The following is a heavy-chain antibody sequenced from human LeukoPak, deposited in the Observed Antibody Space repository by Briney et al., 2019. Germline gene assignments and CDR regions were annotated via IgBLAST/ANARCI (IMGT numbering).Heavy chain of an antibody. J-gene: IGHJ6*03. D-gene: IGHD2-8*01. Sequence: GESLKISCKGSGYSFTSYWIGWVRQMPGKGLEWMGIIYPDDSDTKYSPSFQGQVTISADKSISTAYLQWSSLKASDTAMYYCARLAFCTNAVCFSNYYYSMDVWGRGTTITVSS. V-gene: IGHV5-51*01. CDR3: ARLAFCTNAVCFSNYYYSMDV. CDR1: GYSFTSYW. CDR2: IYPDDSDT.